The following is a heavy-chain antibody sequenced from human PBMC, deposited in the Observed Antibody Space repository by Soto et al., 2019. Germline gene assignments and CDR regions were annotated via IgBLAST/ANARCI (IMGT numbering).Heavy chain of an antibody. D-gene: IGHD3-22*01. CDR2: ITRSSDYI. CDR3: ARGSMIAVIITPTHYLDS. Sequence: GGSLRLSCVASGFTFSAYTMNWVRQAPGKGLEWVSSITRSSDYIYYADSVKGRFTISRDNARNSLFLQMHSLGAEDTARYYCARGSMIAVIITPTHYLDSWGQGTLVTVSS. CDR1: GFTFSAYT. J-gene: IGHJ4*02. V-gene: IGHV3-21*01.